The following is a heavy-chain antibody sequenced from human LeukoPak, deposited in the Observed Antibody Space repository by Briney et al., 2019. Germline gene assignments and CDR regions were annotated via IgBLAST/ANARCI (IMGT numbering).Heavy chain of an antibody. CDR2: ISSNGGST. V-gene: IGHV3-64*01. CDR1: GFTFSSYA. D-gene: IGHD3-22*01. CDR3: ATAPYDADAFDI. Sequence: GGSLRLSCAASGFTFSSYAMHWVRQAPGKGLEYVSAISSNGGSTYYANSVKGRFTISRDNSKNTLYLQMGSLRAEDMAVYYCATAPYDADAFDIRGQGTMVTVSS. J-gene: IGHJ3*02.